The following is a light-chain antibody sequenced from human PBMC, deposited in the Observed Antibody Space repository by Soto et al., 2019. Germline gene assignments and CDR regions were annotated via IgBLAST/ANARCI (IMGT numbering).Light chain of an antibody. J-gene: IGKJ4*01. CDR3: QQYGSSQT. V-gene: IGKV3-20*01. CDR2: GAS. Sequence: EIVLTQSPGTLSLSPGERATLSCRASQSVSSSYLAWYQQKPGQAPRLLIYGASSRATGIPDRFSGSGSGRDFTPTISRLEPEDFAVYYCQQYGSSQTFGGGTKVEIK. CDR1: QSVSSSY.